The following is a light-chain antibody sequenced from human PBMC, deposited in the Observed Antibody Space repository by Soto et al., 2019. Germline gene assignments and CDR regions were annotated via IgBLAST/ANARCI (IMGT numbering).Light chain of an antibody. Sequence: SALTQPASVSGSPGQSITISCTGTSSAVGGYNSVSWYQQHPGKAPKLMIYEVSNRPSGVSNRFSGSKSGNTASLTISGLQAEDEADYYCSSYTSSSTPYVFGTGTKVTVL. CDR1: SSAVGGYNS. J-gene: IGLJ1*01. CDR3: SSYTSSSTPYV. V-gene: IGLV2-14*01. CDR2: EVS.